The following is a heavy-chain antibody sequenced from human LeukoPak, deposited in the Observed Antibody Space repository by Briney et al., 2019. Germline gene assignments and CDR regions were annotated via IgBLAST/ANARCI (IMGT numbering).Heavy chain of an antibody. Sequence: GGSLRLSCAASGFTFSSHWMSWVRQAPGKGLEWVANIKPDGSEKYYVDSVKGRFTISRDNAKNSLYLQMNSLRAEDTAVYYCRSVVTSSFDYWGQGTLVTVSS. D-gene: IGHD2-21*02. CDR1: GFTFSSHW. J-gene: IGHJ4*02. CDR3: RSVVTSSFDY. V-gene: IGHV3-7*01. CDR2: IKPDGSEK.